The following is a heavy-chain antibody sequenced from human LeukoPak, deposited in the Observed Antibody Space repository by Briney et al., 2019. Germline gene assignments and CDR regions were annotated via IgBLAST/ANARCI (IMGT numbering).Heavy chain of an antibody. CDR2: INHSGST. Sequence: PSETLSLTCAVYGGSFSGYYWSWIRQPPGKGLEWIGEINHSGSTNYNPSLKSRVTISGDTSKNQFSLKLSSVTAADTAVYYCARGSDIVATIWFDPWGQGILVTVSS. CDR1: GGSFSGYY. V-gene: IGHV4-34*01. D-gene: IGHD5-12*01. J-gene: IGHJ5*02. CDR3: ARGSDIVATIWFDP.